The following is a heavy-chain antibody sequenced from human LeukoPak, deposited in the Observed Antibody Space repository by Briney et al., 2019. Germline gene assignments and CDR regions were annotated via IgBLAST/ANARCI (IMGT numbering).Heavy chain of an antibody. CDR2: INHSGST. V-gene: IGHV4-34*01. CDR3: ARTGRIAAAGIDY. J-gene: IGHJ4*02. CDR1: GGSLSGYY. Sequence: PSETLSLTCAVYGGSLSGYYWSWIRQPPGKGLEWIGEINHSGSTYYNPSLKSRVTISVDTSKNQFSLKLSSVTTADTAVYYCARTGRIAAAGIDYWGQGTLVTVSS. D-gene: IGHD6-13*01.